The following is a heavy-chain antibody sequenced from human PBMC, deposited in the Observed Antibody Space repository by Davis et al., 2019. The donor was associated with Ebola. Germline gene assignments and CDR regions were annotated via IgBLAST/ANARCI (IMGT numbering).Heavy chain of an antibody. CDR1: GGTFSTYA. CDR2: IIPIFGTT. J-gene: IGHJ6*02. CDR3: ARDRGGWLRRRGNYAMDV. V-gene: IGHV1-69*13. Sequence: SVKVSCKASGGTFSTYAISWVRQAPGQGLEWMGGIIPIFGTTHYSQKFQGRLTITADDSTSTAYMELSSLRSEDTGVYYCARDRGGWLRRRGNYAMDVWGQGTTVTVSS. D-gene: IGHD5-12*01.